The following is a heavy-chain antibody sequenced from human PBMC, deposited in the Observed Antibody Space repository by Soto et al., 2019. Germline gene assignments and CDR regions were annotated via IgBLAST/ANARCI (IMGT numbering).Heavy chain of an antibody. CDR2: IYPEDSDT. V-gene: IGHV5-51*01. J-gene: IGHJ6*02. CDR3: ARAPYDILTGYSVNDYYYYGMDV. D-gene: IGHD3-9*01. Sequence: GESLKISCKGSGYSFTSYWIAWVRQMPGKGLEWMGIIYPEDSDTRYGPSFQGQVTISADKSISTAYLQWSSLKASDTAMYYCARAPYDILTGYSVNDYYYYGMDVWGQGTTVTVSS. CDR1: GYSFTSYW.